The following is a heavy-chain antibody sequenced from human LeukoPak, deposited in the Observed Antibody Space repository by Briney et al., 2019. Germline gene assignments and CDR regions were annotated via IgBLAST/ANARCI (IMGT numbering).Heavy chain of an antibody. Sequence: SETLSLTCTVSGGSISSSSYYWGWIRQPPGKGLEWIGSIYYGGSTYYNPSLKSRVTISVDTSKNQFSLKLSSVTAADTAVYYCARHQYYDSSGFLGYWGQGTLVTVSS. CDR3: ARHQYYDSSGFLGY. CDR1: GGSISSSSYY. V-gene: IGHV4-39*01. CDR2: IYYGGST. J-gene: IGHJ4*02. D-gene: IGHD3-22*01.